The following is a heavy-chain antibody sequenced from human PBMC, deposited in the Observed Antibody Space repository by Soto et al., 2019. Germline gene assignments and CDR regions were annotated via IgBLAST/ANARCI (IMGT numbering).Heavy chain of an antibody. Sequence: PSETLSLTCTVSGGSISSGGYYWSWIRQHPGKGLEWIGYIYYSGSTYYNPSLRSRVTISVDTSKNQFSLKLSSVTAADTAVYYCAREFPYGSGIHNWLDPWGQGTLVTVSS. V-gene: IGHV4-31*03. J-gene: IGHJ5*02. CDR3: AREFPYGSGIHNWLDP. D-gene: IGHD3-10*01. CDR2: IYYSGST. CDR1: GGSISSGGYY.